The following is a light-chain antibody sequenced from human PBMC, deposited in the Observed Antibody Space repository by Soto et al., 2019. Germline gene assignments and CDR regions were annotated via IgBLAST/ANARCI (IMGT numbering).Light chain of an antibody. CDR1: QGISSY. V-gene: IGKV1-8*01. Sequence: AIRMTQSPSSFSASTGARVTITCRASQGISSYLAWYQQKPGKAPKLLIYAASTLQSGVPSRFSGSGSGTDFTLTSSGLQSEDFATYYCQQYYSYPPLTFGGGTKVEIK. CDR3: QQYYSYPPLT. CDR2: AAS. J-gene: IGKJ4*01.